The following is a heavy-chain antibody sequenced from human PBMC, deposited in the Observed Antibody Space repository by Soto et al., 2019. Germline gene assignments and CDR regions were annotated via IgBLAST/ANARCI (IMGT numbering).Heavy chain of an antibody. V-gene: IGHV1-46*01. CDR1: GYTFTSYS. D-gene: IGHD2-21*02. CDR3: ARDQVGYCGGDCYSTHAFDI. Sequence: ASVKVSCKASGYTFTSYSMHWVRQAPGQGLEWMGIINPSGGSTSYAQKFQGRVTMTRDTSTSTVYMELSSLRSEDTAVYYCARDQVGYCGGDCYSTHAFDIWGQGTMVTVSS. J-gene: IGHJ3*02. CDR2: INPSGGST.